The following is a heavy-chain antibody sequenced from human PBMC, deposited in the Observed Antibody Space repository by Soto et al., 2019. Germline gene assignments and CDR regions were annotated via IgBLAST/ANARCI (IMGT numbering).Heavy chain of an antibody. CDR2: IYYSGTP. CDR1: GGSISSSNYY. J-gene: IGHJ4*02. D-gene: IGHD2-15*01. CDR3: ARFVVPATRHPDFDY. V-gene: IGHV4-39*01. Sequence: TLSLTCTVSGGSISSSNYYWGWIRQPPGKGLDWIGNIYYSGTPYYNPSLKSRVTISIDTSKNQFSLRLSSVTAADTGVYYCARFVVPATRHPDFDYWGQGTLVTVSS.